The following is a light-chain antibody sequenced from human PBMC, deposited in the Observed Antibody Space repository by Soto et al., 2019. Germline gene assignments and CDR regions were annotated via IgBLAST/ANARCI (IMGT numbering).Light chain of an antibody. CDR1: SSDVGAYIY. V-gene: IGLV2-14*01. CDR3: SSYTSSDTIV. Sequence: QSALTQPASVSGSPGQSITISCTGTSSDVGAYIYVSWYQQHPGKAPKLVIYDVSNRPSGVSNRFSGSKSDNTASLTISGLQAEDEADYYCSSYTSSDTIVFGGGTKVTVL. J-gene: IGLJ2*01. CDR2: DVS.